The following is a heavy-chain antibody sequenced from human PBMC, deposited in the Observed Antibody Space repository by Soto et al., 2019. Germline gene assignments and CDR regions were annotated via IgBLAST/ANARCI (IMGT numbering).Heavy chain of an antibody. V-gene: IGHV1-18*04. D-gene: IGHD3-16*01. J-gene: IGHJ3*02. CDR3: ARDRVAGIWGEAFEI. CDR2: INPYNANT. Sequence: QVQLVQSGTEVKKPGASVKVSCKTSGYTFTNHGINWVRQAPGQGLEWMGWINPYNANTNYAQKLQGRVTMTTDTATSTAYMYLRSLTSVDTAVYYCARDRVAGIWGEAFEIWGQWTVVTVSS. CDR1: GYTFTNHG.